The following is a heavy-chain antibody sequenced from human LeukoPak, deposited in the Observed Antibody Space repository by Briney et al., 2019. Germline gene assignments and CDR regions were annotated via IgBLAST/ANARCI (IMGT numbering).Heavy chain of an antibody. CDR2: IYYSGST. Sequence: SETLSLTCTVSGGSISSSSYYWGWIRQPPGKGLEWLGCIYYSGSTYYNPSLKSRVTMSVDTSKTQISLKLRSVTAADTAVYYCARHGYCSGGSCYSGWFDPWGQGTLVTASS. V-gene: IGHV4-39*01. CDR1: GGSISSSSYY. J-gene: IGHJ5*02. D-gene: IGHD2-15*01. CDR3: ARHGYCSGGSCYSGWFDP.